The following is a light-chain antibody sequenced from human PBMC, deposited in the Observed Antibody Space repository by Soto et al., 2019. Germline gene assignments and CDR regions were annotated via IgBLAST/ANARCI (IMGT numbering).Light chain of an antibody. J-gene: IGKJ3*01. CDR2: DAS. CDR3: QQYDNLASS. CDR1: QDISNY. V-gene: IGKV1-33*01. Sequence: DIQMTQSPSSLSASVGDRVTITCRASQDISNYLNWYQQKPGKAPKLLIYDASNLETGVPSRFSGSGSGTDFTFTISSLQPEDIATYYCQQYDNLASSFGPGTKVDIK.